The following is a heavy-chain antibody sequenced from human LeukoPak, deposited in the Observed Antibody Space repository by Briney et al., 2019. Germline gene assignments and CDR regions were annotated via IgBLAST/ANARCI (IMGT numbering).Heavy chain of an antibody. CDR1: GYTFTGCY. V-gene: IGHV1-2*02. CDR3: ARSSTSWPYSSGWYDY. J-gene: IGHJ4*02. CDR2: INPNSGGT. Sequence: GASVKVSCKASGYTFTGCYMHWVRQAPGQGLEWMGWINPNSGGTNYAQKFQGRVTMTRDTSISTAYMELSRLRSDDTAVYYCARSSTSWPYSSGWYDYWGQGTLVTVSS. D-gene: IGHD6-19*01.